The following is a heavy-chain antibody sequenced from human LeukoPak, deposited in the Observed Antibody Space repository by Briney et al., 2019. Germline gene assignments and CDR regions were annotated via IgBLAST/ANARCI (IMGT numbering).Heavy chain of an antibody. D-gene: IGHD3-22*01. J-gene: IGHJ3*02. CDR1: GFTVSSNY. CDR2: IYSGSTT. Sequence: GGSLRLSCAASGFTVSSNYMSCVRQAPGKGLEWVSIIYSGSTTHYADSVKGRFTISRDNSKNRLFLQMNSLRTEDTAVYYCARVVHYYDSTSLTHDAFDIWGQGTMVTVSS. CDR3: ARVVHYYDSTSLTHDAFDI. V-gene: IGHV3-66*02.